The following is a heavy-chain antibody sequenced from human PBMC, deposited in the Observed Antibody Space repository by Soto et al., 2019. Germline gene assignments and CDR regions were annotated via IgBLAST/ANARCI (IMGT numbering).Heavy chain of an antibody. CDR1: GGSISGYY. Sequence: PSETLSLTCSVSGGSISGYYWSWIRQPPGKGLEWIGYISYSGVTNYNPSLKSRVTISVDTSKNQFSLKLSSVTAVDTALYYCARDQIKRGSASYYYYMDVWGNGTTVTVSS. CDR2: ISYSGVT. J-gene: IGHJ6*03. D-gene: IGHD5-12*01. V-gene: IGHV4-59*01. CDR3: ARDQIKRGSASYYYYMDV.